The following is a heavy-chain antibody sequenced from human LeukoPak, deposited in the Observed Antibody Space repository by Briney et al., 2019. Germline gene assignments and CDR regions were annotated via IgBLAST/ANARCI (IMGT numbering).Heavy chain of an antibody. CDR3: ARQIPSAGTAGFDF. V-gene: IGHV4-4*07. D-gene: IGHD6-13*01. Sequence: SETLSLTCTVSGGSISSYYWSWIRQPAGKGLEWIGRIYSTGSTNYNPSLKSRVTMSVDTSKNQFSLRLRSVTAADTAVYYCARQIPSAGTAGFDFWGQGALVTLSS. J-gene: IGHJ4*02. CDR1: GGSISSYY. CDR2: IYSTGST.